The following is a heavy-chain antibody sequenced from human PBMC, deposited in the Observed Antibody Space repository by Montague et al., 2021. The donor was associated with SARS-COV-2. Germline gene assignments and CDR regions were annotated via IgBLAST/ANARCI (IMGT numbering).Heavy chain of an antibody. V-gene: IGHV4-59*01. CDR2: IYYSGST. J-gene: IGHJ3*02. D-gene: IGHD6-19*01. CDR3: ARGSGWMGNAFDI. Sequence: SETLSLTCTVSGGSISSYYWSWIRQPPGKGLEWIGYIYYSGSTNYNPSLKSRVTIPVDTSKNQFSLKLSSVTAADTVVYYCARGSGWMGNAFDIWGQGTMVTVSS. CDR1: GGSISSYY.